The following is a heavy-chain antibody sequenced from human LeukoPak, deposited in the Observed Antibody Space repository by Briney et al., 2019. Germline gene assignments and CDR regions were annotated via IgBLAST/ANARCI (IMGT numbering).Heavy chain of an antibody. CDR2: INHSGST. J-gene: IGHJ5*01. CDR1: GGSFSGYY. V-gene: IGHV4-34*01. Sequence: PSETLSRTCAVYGGSFSGYYWSWIRQPPGQGLEWIGEINHSGSTNYNPSLKSRVTISVDTSKNQFSLKLSSVTAADTAVYYCARGFGTRWLVRANLGWFDSWGQGTLVTVSS. CDR3: ARGFGTRWLVRANLGWFDS. D-gene: IGHD6-19*01.